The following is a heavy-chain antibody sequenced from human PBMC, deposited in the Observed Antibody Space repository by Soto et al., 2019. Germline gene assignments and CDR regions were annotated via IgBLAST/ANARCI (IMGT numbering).Heavy chain of an antibody. CDR3: ARWWTGSRQGFDP. D-gene: IGHD2-15*01. CDR1: GGSISSGDYY. Sequence: QVQLQESGPGLVKPSQTLSLTCTVSGGSISSGDYYWGWIRQHPGKGLEWIGYIYYSGSTNYYPSLKSRVTISVHTSKHQYYLKLSSVTAADTAVYYCARWWTGSRQGFDPWGQGTLVTVSS. J-gene: IGHJ5*02. CDR2: IYYSGST. V-gene: IGHV4-31*03.